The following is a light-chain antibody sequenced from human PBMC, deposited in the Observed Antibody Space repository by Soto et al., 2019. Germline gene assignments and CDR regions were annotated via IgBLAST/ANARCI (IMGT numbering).Light chain of an antibody. CDR2: AAS. CDR1: QDIINY. Sequence: DIQLTQSPSFLSASVGDRVTITCRASQDIINYLVLYQRQPRKAPKLLIYAASTLQSGVPSRFSGGGSGTEFTLTISSLQPEDFATYYCRQLFDYPLTFGGGTK. J-gene: IGKJ4*01. V-gene: IGKV1-9*01. CDR3: RQLFDYPLT.